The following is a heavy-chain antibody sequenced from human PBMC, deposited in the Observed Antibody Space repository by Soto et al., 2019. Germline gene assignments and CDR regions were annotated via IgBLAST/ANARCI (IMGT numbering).Heavy chain of an antibody. D-gene: IGHD6-19*01. Sequence: QLHLQESGSGLVKHSQTLFLTCAVSGGSISSDGNSWSWIRQPPGKGQNYIGYIYHSGSTYYNPSLKSRVTISVDRSKNQFSLKLSSVTAADTAVYYCARVRSGWGIDYWGQGTLVTVSS. CDR3: ARVRSGWGIDY. CDR1: GGSISSDGNS. V-gene: IGHV4-30-2*01. CDR2: IYHSGST. J-gene: IGHJ4*02.